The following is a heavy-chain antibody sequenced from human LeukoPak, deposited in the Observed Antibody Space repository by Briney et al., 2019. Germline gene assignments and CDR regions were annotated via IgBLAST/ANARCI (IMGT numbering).Heavy chain of an antibody. CDR3: SRHGFGGNYSAFDI. V-gene: IGHV3-73*01. J-gene: IGHJ3*02. Sequence: GGSLRLSCAASGFTFSGSAMHWVRQASGKGLEWVGRVRSKPNIYATAYAASVKGRFTISRDDSKNTAYLQMNSLKTEDTAVYYCSRHGFGGNYSAFDIWGQGTMVTVSS. D-gene: IGHD1-26*01. CDR2: VRSKPNIYAT. CDR1: GFTFSGSA.